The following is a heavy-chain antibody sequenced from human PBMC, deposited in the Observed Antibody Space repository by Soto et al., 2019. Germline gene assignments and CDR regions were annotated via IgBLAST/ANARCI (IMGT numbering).Heavy chain of an antibody. Sequence: ASVKVSCKASGGTFSSYAISWVRQAPGQGLEWMGGIIPIFGTANYAQKFQGRVTITADESTSTAYMELSSLRSEDTAVYYCAGVHFLWSHPGRGEFDYWGQGTLVTVSS. CDR3: AGVHFLWSHPGRGEFDY. CDR2: IIPIFGTA. CDR1: GGTFSSYA. D-gene: IGHD2-21*01. V-gene: IGHV1-69*13. J-gene: IGHJ4*02.